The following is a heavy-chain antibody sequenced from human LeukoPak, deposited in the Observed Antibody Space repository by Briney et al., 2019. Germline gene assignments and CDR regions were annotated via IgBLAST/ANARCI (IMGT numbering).Heavy chain of an antibody. D-gene: IGHD6-19*01. CDR1: GYTFTSHG. J-gene: IGHJ6*03. CDR2: ISPYNGNT. CDR3: ARSQSIVVAGYYYYYYMDV. Sequence: GASVKVSCKASGYTFTSHGLSWVRQTPGQGPEGMGWISPYNGNTHYAQKLQDRITLTTDTSTSTAHMELRSLRSDDTAVYYCARSQSIVVAGYYYYYYMDVWGKGTTVTISS. V-gene: IGHV1-18*01.